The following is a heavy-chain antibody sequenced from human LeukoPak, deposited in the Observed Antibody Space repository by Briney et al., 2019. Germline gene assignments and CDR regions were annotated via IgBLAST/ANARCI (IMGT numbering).Heavy chain of an antibody. D-gene: IGHD3-22*01. CDR2: IYYSGST. J-gene: IGHJ4*02. V-gene: IGHV4-59*06. Sequence: KASETLSLTCTVSGGSISSYCWSWIRQPPGKGLEWIGYIYYSGSTYYNPSLKSRVTISVDTSKNQFSLKLSSVTAADTAVYYCARAWRITMIVDWGQGTLVTVSS. CDR3: ARAWRITMIVD. CDR1: GGSISSYC.